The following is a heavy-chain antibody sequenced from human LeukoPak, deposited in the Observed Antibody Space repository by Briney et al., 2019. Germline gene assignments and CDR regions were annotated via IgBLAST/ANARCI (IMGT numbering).Heavy chain of an antibody. V-gene: IGHV1-24*01. CDR3: ATASWIAAAGGGIGVDP. D-gene: IGHD6-13*01. J-gene: IGHJ5*02. CDR1: GYTLTELS. Sequence: ASVKVSCKVSGYTLTELSMHWVRQAPGKGLEWMGGFDPEDGETIYAQKFQGRVTMTEDTSTDTAYMELSSLRSEDTAVYYCATASWIAAAGGGIGVDPWGQGTLVTVSS. CDR2: FDPEDGET.